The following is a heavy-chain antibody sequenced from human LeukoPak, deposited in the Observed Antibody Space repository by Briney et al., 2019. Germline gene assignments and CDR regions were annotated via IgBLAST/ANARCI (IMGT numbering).Heavy chain of an antibody. CDR3: ARWRGYSSGWSGPFDD. J-gene: IGHJ4*02. Sequence: ASVKVSCKASGYTFTGHYMHWVRQAPGQGRGGMGWIDAKSGGTKYAQRFQGRVTMTRDTYIKTGYMELSSLPSDDTAVYYCARWRGYSSGWSGPFDDWGQGTLVTVSS. D-gene: IGHD6-13*01. V-gene: IGHV1-2*02. CDR2: IDAKSGGT. CDR1: GYTFTGHY.